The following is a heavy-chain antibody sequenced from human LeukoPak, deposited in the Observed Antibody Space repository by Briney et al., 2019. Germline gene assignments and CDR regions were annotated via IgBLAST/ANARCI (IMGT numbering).Heavy chain of an antibody. CDR1: GYTFTGYY. V-gene: IGHV1-2*02. J-gene: IGHJ5*02. CDR2: INPNSGGT. Sequence: ASVKVSCKASGYTFTGYYMHWVRQAPGQGLEWMGWINPNSGGTNYAQKFQGRVTMTRDTSISTAYMELRSLRSDDTAVYYCARDFRSSSPGFEPWGQGTLVTVSS. D-gene: IGHD6-13*01. CDR3: ARDFRSSSPGFEP.